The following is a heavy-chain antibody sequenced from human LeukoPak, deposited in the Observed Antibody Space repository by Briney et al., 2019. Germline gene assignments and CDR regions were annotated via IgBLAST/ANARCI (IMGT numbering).Heavy chain of an antibody. J-gene: IGHJ4*02. CDR1: GFTFSSYW. CDR3: ARGGSTSFPPDY. V-gene: IGHV3-74*01. CDR2: INSDGSST. Sequence: GGSLRLSCAASGFTFSSYWMHWVRQAPGKGLVWVSRINSDGSSTSYADSVKGRFTISRDNAKNTLYLQINSLRAEDTAVYYCARGGSTSFPPDYWGQGTLVTVSS. D-gene: IGHD2-2*01.